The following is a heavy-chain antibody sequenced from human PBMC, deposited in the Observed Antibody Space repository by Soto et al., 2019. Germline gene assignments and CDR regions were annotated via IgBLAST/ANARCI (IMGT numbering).Heavy chain of an antibody. V-gene: IGHV1-46*01. Sequence: VAPVKVSCKASGYTFTSYYMHWVRQAPGQGLEWMGIINPSGGSTSYAQKFQGRVTMTRDTSTSTVYMELSSLRSEDTAVYYCARELYSSGWYRPRYYYCGMDVWGQGTTVTVSS. CDR2: INPSGGST. CDR3: ARELYSSGWYRPRYYYCGMDV. D-gene: IGHD6-19*01. J-gene: IGHJ6*02. CDR1: GYTFTSYY.